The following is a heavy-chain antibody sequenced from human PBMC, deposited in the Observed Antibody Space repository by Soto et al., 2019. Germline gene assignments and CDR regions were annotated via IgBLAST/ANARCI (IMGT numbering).Heavy chain of an antibody. CDR1: GFTFSSYA. CDR3: ARDTDSMVRGSLFDY. V-gene: IGHV3-30-3*01. D-gene: IGHD3-10*01. CDR2: ISYDGSNK. J-gene: IGHJ4*02. Sequence: VQLVESGGGVVQPGRSLRLSCAASGFTFSSYAMHWVRQAPGKGLEWVAVISYDGSNKYYADSVKGRFTISRDNSKNTLYLQMNSLRAEDTAVYYCARDTDSMVRGSLFDYWGQGTLVTVSS.